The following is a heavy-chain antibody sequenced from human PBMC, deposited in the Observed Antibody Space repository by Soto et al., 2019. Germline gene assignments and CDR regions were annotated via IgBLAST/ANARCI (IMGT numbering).Heavy chain of an antibody. CDR1: GGSVSSGSYY. J-gene: IGHJ6*02. CDR2: IYYSGST. D-gene: IGHD3-9*01. CDR3: ARDWLEDNYDILTGYPYYYGMDV. V-gene: IGHV4-61*01. Sequence: SETLSLTCTVSGGSVSSGSYYWSWIRQPPGKGLEWIGYIYYSGSTNYNPSLKSRVTISVDTSKNQFSLKLSSVTAADTAVYYCARDWLEDNYDILTGYPYYYGMDVWGQGTTVTVSS.